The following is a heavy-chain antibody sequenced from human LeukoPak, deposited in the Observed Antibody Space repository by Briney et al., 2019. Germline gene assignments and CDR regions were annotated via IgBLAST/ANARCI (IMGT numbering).Heavy chain of an antibody. J-gene: IGHJ4*02. CDR3: ARVGRYYYDSSGYHDDY. CDR2: INPSGGST. V-gene: IGHV1-46*01. Sequence: ASVKVSCKASGYTFTSNYIHWVRQAPGQGLEWMGIINPSGGSTSYAQKFQGRVTMTRDTSTSTVYMELSSLRSEDTAVYYCARVGRYYYDSSGYHDDYWGQGTLVTVSS. CDR1: GYTFTSNY. D-gene: IGHD3-22*01.